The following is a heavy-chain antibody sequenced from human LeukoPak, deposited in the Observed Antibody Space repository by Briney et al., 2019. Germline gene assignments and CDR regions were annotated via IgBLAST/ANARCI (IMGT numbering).Heavy chain of an antibody. CDR3: AKESLRVVPSATFDY. Sequence: GGSLRLSCPASGFTFSSYAMSWVRQAPGKGLDGVSAISGSGGSTYYADSVKGRFTISRDNSKNTLYLQMNSLRAEDTAVYYCAKESLRVVPSATFDYWGQGTLVTVSS. CDR2: ISGSGGST. J-gene: IGHJ4*02. CDR1: GFTFSSYA. V-gene: IGHV3-23*01. D-gene: IGHD2-2*01.